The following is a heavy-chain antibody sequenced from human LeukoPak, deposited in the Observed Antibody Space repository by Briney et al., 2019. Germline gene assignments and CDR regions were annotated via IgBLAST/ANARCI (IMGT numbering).Heavy chain of an antibody. V-gene: IGHV1-24*01. D-gene: IGHD7-27*01. CDR2: FDPEDGET. Sequence: ASVKVSCKVSGYTLTQLSMHWVRQAPGKGLEWMGGFDPEDGETIYAQRLQDRVTMTEDTSTDTAYMELSSLTSEDTAVYYCATASLPLLTHWGFRSWFFDLWGRGTLVTVST. J-gene: IGHJ2*01. CDR1: GYTLTQLS. CDR3: ATASLPLLTHWGFRSWFFDL.